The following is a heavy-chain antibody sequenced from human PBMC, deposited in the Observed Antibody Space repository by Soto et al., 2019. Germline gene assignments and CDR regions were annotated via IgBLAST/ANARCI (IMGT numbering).Heavy chain of an antibody. CDR2: MHYSGSA. V-gene: IGHV4-39*01. J-gene: IGHJ5*02. CDR3: AGQNYGDSSVNWFDP. D-gene: IGHD2-21*02. Sequence: SETLSLTCTVSGGSISSNSYYWGWIRQPPGKGLEWIGSMHYSGSAYYNLALKSRVTIYVDTSNNQVSLKLDFVTAADTAVYYCAGQNYGDSSVNWFDPWGQGTLVTVSS. CDR1: GGSISSNSYY.